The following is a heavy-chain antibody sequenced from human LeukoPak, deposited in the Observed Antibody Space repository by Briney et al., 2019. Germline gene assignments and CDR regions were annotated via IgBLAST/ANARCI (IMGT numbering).Heavy chain of an antibody. CDR2: TWYDGRHK. J-gene: IGHJ6*02. CDR1: GFTFSSYG. Sequence: GRSLRLSCAASGFTFSSYGIHWVRQAPGRGLEWVAVTWYDGRHKYYADSVKGRFTISRDNSKNTLYLQMNSLRAEDTAVYYCARDRSGYDRDGMDVWGQGTTVIVSS. V-gene: IGHV3-33*01. D-gene: IGHD5-12*01. CDR3: ARDRSGYDRDGMDV.